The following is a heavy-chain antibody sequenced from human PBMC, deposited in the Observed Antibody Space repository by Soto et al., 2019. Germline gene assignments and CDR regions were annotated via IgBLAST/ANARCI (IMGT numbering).Heavy chain of an antibody. CDR2: ISSSSSTI. V-gene: IGHV3-48*01. CDR3: ARDLRVTGGY. CDR1: GFTFSSYS. Sequence: GGSLRLSCAASGFTFSSYSRNWVRQAPGKGLEWVSYISSSSSTIYYADSVKGRFTISRDNAKNSLYLQMNSLRAEDTAVYYCARDLRVTGGYWGQGTLVTVSS. J-gene: IGHJ4*02. D-gene: IGHD2-21*02.